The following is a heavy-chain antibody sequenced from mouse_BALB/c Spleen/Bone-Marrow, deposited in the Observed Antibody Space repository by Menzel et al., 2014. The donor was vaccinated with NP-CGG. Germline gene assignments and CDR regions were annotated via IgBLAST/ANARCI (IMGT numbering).Heavy chain of an antibody. CDR3: ARDYANTAWFAS. V-gene: IGHV14-3*02. Sequence: VQLKQSGAELVKPGASVKLSCTPSGFNIKDTHMHWAKQRPEQGLEWIGRIDPANGNTKYDPNFQGKATITADTSSNTAYLQLSSLTSEDTAVYYCARDYANTAWFASWGQGTLSLSL. D-gene: IGHD1-1*01. CDR1: GFNIKDTH. J-gene: IGHJ3*01. CDR2: IDPANGNT.